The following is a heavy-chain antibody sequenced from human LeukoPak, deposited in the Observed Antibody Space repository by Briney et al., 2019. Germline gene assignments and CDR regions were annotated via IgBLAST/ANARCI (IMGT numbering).Heavy chain of an antibody. CDR2: ISWNSGNI. V-gene: IGHV3-9*01. D-gene: IGHD4-11*01. CDR3: AKAGYTNSLDY. CDR1: GFTFDGYA. Sequence: GGSLRLSCAASGFTFDGYAMHWVRQVPGKGLEWVSDISWNSGNIGYADSVKGRFTISRDNAKNSLYLQMNSLRAEDTALYYCAKAGYTNSLDYWGQGTLVTVSS. J-gene: IGHJ4*02.